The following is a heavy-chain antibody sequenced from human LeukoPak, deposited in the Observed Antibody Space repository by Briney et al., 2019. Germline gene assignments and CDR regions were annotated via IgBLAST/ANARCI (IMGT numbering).Heavy chain of an antibody. V-gene: IGHV3-7*01. CDR3: GAATLS. Sequence: GGSLRLSCAASGFDFDFYWLSWVRQAPGKGPEWVANIKRDGSDRNYVDSVRGRFTISRDNAKKPLFLQMNGLRVEDTGMYYCGAATLSWGQGTLVTLSS. CDR1: GFDFDFYW. CDR2: IKRDGSDR. J-gene: IGHJ5*02. D-gene: IGHD6-25*01.